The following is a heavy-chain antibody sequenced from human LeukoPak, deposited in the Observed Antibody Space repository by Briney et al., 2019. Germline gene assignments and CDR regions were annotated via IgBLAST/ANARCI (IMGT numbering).Heavy chain of an antibody. J-gene: IGHJ4*02. Sequence: GGSLRLFCAAPGFTFSVFWMFWVRQAPGQGLVWVSHISPDGRSTNYADSVKGRFTISRDNARNTLYLQLNSLTAEDTAVYYCAMGYKSAYSWDYWGQGTLVTVSS. CDR1: GFTFSVFW. CDR2: ISPDGRST. D-gene: IGHD5-18*01. V-gene: IGHV3-74*01. CDR3: AMGYKSAYSWDY.